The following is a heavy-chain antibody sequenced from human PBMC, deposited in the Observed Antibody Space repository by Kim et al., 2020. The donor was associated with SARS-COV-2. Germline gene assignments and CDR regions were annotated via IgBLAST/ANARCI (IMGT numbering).Heavy chain of an antibody. D-gene: IGHD1-1*01. V-gene: IGHV3-30-3*02. CDR2: VSYDGSNK. Sequence: GGSLRLSCAASGFTFSLYAMHWVRQAPGKGLEWVAVVSYDGSNKYYADSVKGRFTISRDNSNNTLYLQMNSLRPEDTALYYCVKLGDGHNAPFDHWGQGTLVTVSS. J-gene: IGHJ4*02. CDR1: GFTFSLYA. CDR3: VKLGDGHNAPFDH.